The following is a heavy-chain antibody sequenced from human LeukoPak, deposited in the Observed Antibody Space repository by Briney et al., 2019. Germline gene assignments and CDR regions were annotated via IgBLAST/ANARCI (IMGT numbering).Heavy chain of an antibody. D-gene: IGHD3-22*01. Sequence: GESLKISRKGSGYSFTSYWIGWARQMPGKGLEWMGIIYPGDSDTRYSPSSQGQVTISADKSISTAYLQWSSLKASDTAMYYCARQHDYDSSGYYGTVDYWGQGTLVTVSS. J-gene: IGHJ4*02. CDR2: IYPGDSDT. CDR1: GYSFTSYW. V-gene: IGHV5-51*01. CDR3: ARQHDYDSSGYYGTVDY.